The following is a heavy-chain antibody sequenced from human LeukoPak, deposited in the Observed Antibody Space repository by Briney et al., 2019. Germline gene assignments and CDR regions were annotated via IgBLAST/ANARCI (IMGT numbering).Heavy chain of an antibody. Sequence: GGPLSFSCQAPGFTFSTFWEMWPPRAPGRGLEWVVNINQDGSEEYYVDSVKGRFTISRDNAKNSLYLQMNSLRANDTAIYYCEADPGDYWGQGTLVTVSS. CDR2: INQDGSEE. V-gene: IGHV3-7*01. D-gene: IGHD2-15*01. CDR1: GFTFSTFW. J-gene: IGHJ4*02. CDR3: EADPGDY.